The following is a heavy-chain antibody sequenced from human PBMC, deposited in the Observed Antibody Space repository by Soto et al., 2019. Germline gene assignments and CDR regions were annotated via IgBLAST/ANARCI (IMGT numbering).Heavy chain of an antibody. J-gene: IGHJ4*02. CDR1: GFTFSSYG. CDR2: IWYDGSNK. V-gene: IGHV3-33*01. Sequence: QVQLVESGGGVVQPGRSLRLSGAASGFTFSSYGMHWDRQATGKGLEWVAVIWYDGSNKSYADSVQGLFTISRDNSKNTLSLQKNRLIDEATAVYYCSRWAMAALDYWGQGTLVTVSS. CDR3: SRWAMAALDY. D-gene: IGHD5-18*01.